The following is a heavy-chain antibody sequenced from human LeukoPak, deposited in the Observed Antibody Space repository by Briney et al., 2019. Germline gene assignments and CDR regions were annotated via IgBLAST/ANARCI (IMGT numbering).Heavy chain of an antibody. D-gene: IGHD2-15*01. CDR2: IDPSDSYT. J-gene: IGHJ6*02. CDR1: GYSFTSYW. CDR3: ARSRYCSGGSCYVYGMDV. V-gene: IGHV5-10-1*01. Sequence: GGSLRISCKGSGYSFTSYWISWVRQMPGKGLEWMGRIDPSDSYTNYSPSFQGHVTISADKSISTAYLQWSSLKASDTAMYYCARSRYCSGGSCYVYGMDVWGQGTTVTVSS.